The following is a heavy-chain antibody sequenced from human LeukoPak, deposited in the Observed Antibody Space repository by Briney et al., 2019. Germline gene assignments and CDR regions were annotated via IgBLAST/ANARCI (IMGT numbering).Heavy chain of an antibody. Sequence: SETLSLTCTVSGGSISSYYWSWIRLPPGKGLEWIGYIYYSGSTNYNPSLKSRVTISVDTSKNQFSLKLSSVTAADTAVYYCARATYSSGWGTSDYWGQGTLVTVSS. CDR1: GGSISSYY. CDR2: IYYSGST. V-gene: IGHV4-59*01. D-gene: IGHD6-19*01. CDR3: ARATYSSGWGTSDY. J-gene: IGHJ4*02.